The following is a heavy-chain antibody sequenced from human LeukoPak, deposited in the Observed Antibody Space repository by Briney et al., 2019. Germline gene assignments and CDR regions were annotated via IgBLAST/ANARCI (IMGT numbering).Heavy chain of an antibody. CDR2: IYHSGST. CDR1: GYSISSGYY. V-gene: IGHV4-38-2*02. D-gene: IGHD3-10*01. J-gene: IGHJ6*03. CDR3: AREISGTYYNPLGYMDV. Sequence: SETLSLTCTVSGYSISSGYYWGWIRQPPGKGLEWIGNIYHSGSTYYNPSLKSRVTMSVDTSKNQFSLNLSSVTAADTAVYYCAREISGTYYNPLGYMDVWGKGTTVTVSS.